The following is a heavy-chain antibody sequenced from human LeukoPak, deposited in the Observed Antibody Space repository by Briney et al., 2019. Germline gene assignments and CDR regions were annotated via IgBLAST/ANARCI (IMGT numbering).Heavy chain of an antibody. V-gene: IGHV4-59*08. D-gene: IGHD1-26*01. CDR2: IYYSGST. CDR1: GGSISTYC. Sequence: SETLSLTCTVSGGSISTYCWSWIRQPPGKGLEWIGYIYYSGSTNYNPSLKSRLTISVDTSKNQFSLRLRSVTAADTAVYYCARHDSIVLPFDYWGQGILVTVSS. J-gene: IGHJ4*02. CDR3: ARHDSIVLPFDY.